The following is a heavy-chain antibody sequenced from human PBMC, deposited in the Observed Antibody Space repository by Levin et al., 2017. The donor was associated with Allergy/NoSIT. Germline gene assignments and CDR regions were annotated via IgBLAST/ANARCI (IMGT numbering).Heavy chain of an antibody. Sequence: GGSLRLSCAASGFTFKNYAVRWVRQAPGKGLEWVSSLTGGGGSTYYADSVKGRFTISKDNSKNTLYLHMTSLRAQDSAIYYCAKDRCSGDSCFYFDYWGQGTLVTVSS. D-gene: IGHD2-15*01. CDR2: LTGGGGST. CDR3: AKDRCSGDSCFYFDY. CDR1: GFTFKNYA. J-gene: IGHJ4*02. V-gene: IGHV3-23*01.